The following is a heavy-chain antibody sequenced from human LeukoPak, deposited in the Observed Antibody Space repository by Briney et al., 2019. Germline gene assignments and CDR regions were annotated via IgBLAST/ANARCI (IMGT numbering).Heavy chain of an antibody. D-gene: IGHD3-16*02. CDR1: GGSFSGYY. Sequence: SETLSLTCAVYGGSFSGYYWSWIRQPPGKGLGWVGEINHSGSTNYNPSLTSRVTISVDTSKNQFSLKLSSVTAADTAVYYCARGRLGELSSASFDYWGQGTLVTVSS. V-gene: IGHV4-34*01. J-gene: IGHJ4*02. CDR2: INHSGST. CDR3: ARGRLGELSSASFDY.